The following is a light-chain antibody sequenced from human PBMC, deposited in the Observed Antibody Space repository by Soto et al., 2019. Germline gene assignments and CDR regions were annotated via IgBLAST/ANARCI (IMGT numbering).Light chain of an antibody. V-gene: IGKV3-20*01. CDR1: QSVSSSY. Sequence: EIVLTQSPGTLSLSPGERATLSCRASQSVSSSYLAWYQQKPGQAPRLLIYGASSRATGIPDRFSGSVSGTDFTLTISRLELEDFAVYYCQQYGSSPWTFGQGTKVEIK. J-gene: IGKJ1*01. CDR2: GAS. CDR3: QQYGSSPWT.